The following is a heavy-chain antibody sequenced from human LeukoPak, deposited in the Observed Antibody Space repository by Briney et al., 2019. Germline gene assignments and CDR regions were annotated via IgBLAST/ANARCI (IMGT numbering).Heavy chain of an antibody. D-gene: IGHD2-2*01. CDR1: GFTFSSYG. V-gene: IGHV3-30*02. CDR2: IRYDGSNK. CDR3: AKDRGEIVVVPAAIPLDTFDY. J-gene: IGHJ4*02. Sequence: GGSLRLSCAASGFTFSSYGMHWVRQAPGKGLEWVAFIRYDGSNKYYADSVKGRFTISRDNSKNTLYLQMNSLRAEDTAVYYCAKDRGEIVVVPAAIPLDTFDYWGQGTLVTVSS.